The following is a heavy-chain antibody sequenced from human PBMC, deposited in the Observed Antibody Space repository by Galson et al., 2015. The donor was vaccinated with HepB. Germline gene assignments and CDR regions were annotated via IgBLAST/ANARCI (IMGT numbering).Heavy chain of an antibody. D-gene: IGHD3-10*01. V-gene: IGHV3-74*01. CDR2: IKTDGSSI. J-gene: IGHJ4*02. Sequence: SLRLSCAASGFTLSSFWMHWVRQAPGKGLVWVSRIKTDGSSIDYADSVKGRFTISRDSAKNTLYLQMNSLRAEDTAVYYCARSTFYYGSGIDYWGQGTWSPS. CDR1: GFTLSSFW. CDR3: ARSTFYYGSGIDY.